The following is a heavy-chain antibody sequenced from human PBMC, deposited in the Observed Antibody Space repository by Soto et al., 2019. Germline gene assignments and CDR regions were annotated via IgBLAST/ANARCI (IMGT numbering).Heavy chain of an antibody. CDR1: GYTFTSHD. Sequence: ASVKVSCKASGYTFTSHDINWVRQAPGQGLKWMGWMNTNVNATGSPQAFKGRITIAADESTGTASLDLRDLKSEDTAIYYFAKDPRSITGTTSIEDFQHWGPGTLVTVSS. CDR3: AKDPRSITGTTSIEDFQH. CDR2: MNTNVNAT. D-gene: IGHD1-20*01. V-gene: IGHV1-8*01. J-gene: IGHJ1*01.